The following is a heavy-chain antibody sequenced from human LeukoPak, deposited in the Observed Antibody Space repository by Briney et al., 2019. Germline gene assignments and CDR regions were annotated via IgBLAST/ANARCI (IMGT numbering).Heavy chain of an antibody. V-gene: IGHV4-39*01. D-gene: IGHD6-13*01. Sequence: SETLSLTCTVSGGSISSSSYYWGWIRQPPGKGLEWIGSIYYSGSTYYNPSLKSRVTISVDTSKNQFSLKLSSVTAADTAVYYCARGPPTPGYSSSWFRDYWGQGTLVTVSS. CDR2: IYYSGST. CDR1: GGSISSSSYY. J-gene: IGHJ4*02. CDR3: ARGPPTPGYSSSWFRDY.